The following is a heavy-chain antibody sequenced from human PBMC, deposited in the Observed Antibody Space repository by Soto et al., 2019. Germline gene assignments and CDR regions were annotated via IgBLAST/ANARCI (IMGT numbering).Heavy chain of an antibody. D-gene: IGHD1-26*01. CDR1: GLTFISYW. J-gene: IGHJ4*02. V-gene: IGHV3-7*05. CDR3: ARDKRGSYSDY. Sequence: EVQLVESGGGLVQPGGSLRLSCAASGLTFISYWMSWVRQAPGKGLEWVANIKQDGSEKYYVDSVKGRFTISRDNAKNSLYLQMNSLRAEDTAVYYCARDKRGSYSDYWGQGTLVTVSS. CDR2: IKQDGSEK.